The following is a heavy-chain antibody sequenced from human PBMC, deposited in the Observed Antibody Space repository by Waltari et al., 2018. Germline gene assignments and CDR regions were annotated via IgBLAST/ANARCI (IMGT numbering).Heavy chain of an antibody. D-gene: IGHD4-4*01. Sequence: LESGGASVQPGGSIRLSCAASGFNVNDNTMSWVRQPPGKGLEWVSSLSNGNDVSYQSDSVKGRFTTSRDIAGNSIYLQMSGLRSEDTAIYYCVREVGYTNSATWGQGTLVNVSP. CDR3: VREVGYTNSAT. V-gene: IGHV3-23*01. J-gene: IGHJ4*02. CDR1: GFNVNDNT. CDR2: LSNGNDVS.